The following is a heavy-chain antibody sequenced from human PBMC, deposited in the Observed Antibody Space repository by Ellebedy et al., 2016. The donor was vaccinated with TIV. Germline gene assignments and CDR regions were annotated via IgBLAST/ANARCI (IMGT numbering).Heavy chain of an antibody. CDR2: IYYSGST. V-gene: IGHV4-39*01. CDR3: ARQGYRGYSYGATYTPFDY. CDR1: GGSISSYY. D-gene: IGHD5-18*01. J-gene: IGHJ4*02. Sequence: MPSETLSLTCTVSGGSISSYYWGWIRQPPGKGLEWIGSIYYSGSTYYNPSLKSRVTISVDTSKNQFSLKLGSVTAADTAVYYCARQGYRGYSYGATYTPFDYWGQGTLVTVSS.